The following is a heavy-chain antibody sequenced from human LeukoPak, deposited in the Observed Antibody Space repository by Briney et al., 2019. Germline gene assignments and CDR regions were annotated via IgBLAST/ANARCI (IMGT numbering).Heavy chain of an antibody. CDR3: AKDSRWQQLDYYFDY. D-gene: IGHD6-13*01. CDR1: GFTFSSYG. V-gene: IGHV3-30*18. CDR2: ISYDGRSK. Sequence: GRSLRLSCAASGFTFSSYGMHWVRQAPGKGLEWVAAISYDGRSKYYADSVKGRFIISRDNSKNTQYLQMNSLRTEDTAVYYCAKDSRWQQLDYYFDYWGQGTLVTVSS. J-gene: IGHJ4*02.